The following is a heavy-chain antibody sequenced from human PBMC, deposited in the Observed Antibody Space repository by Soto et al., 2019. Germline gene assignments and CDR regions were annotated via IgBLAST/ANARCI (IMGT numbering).Heavy chain of an antibody. Sequence: VGLLRLSCAASGFTFSSSGIHWVRQAPGKGLEWVAVISYDGSNKYYADSVKGRFTISRDNSKNTLYLQMNSLRAEDTAVYDCAKDHGYSSSPWVDPWGQGTPVTVSS. D-gene: IGHD6-13*01. CDR2: ISYDGSNK. CDR3: AKDHGYSSSPWVDP. V-gene: IGHV3-30*18. CDR1: GFTFSSSG. J-gene: IGHJ5*02.